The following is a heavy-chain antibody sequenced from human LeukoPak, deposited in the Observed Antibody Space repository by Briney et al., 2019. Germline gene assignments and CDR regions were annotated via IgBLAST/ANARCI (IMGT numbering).Heavy chain of an antibody. D-gene: IGHD6-13*01. CDR1: GFTFNNHA. V-gene: IGHV3-53*01. J-gene: IGHJ4*02. CDR2: IYADGKA. Sequence: PGGSLRLSCEASGFTFNNHAMTWVRQGPRKGLEWVSIIYADGKAYYADSVKGRFTISRDTSENTLSLQINSLGAEDTAVYHCARRSSTLYEGCWGRGTLVTVSS. CDR3: ARRSSTLYEGC.